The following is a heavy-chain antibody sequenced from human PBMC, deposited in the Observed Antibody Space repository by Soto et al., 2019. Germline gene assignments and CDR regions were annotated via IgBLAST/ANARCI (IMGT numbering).Heavy chain of an antibody. J-gene: IGHJ4*02. CDR1: GFTVSSNY. V-gene: IGHV3-66*01. CDR2: IYSGGST. Sequence: GGSLRLSCAACGFTVSSNYMSWVRQAPGKGLEWVSVIYSGGSTYYADSVKGRFTISRDNSKNTLYLQMNSLRAEDTAVYYCAREPNTGYYFDYWGQGTLVTVSS. D-gene: IGHD3-10*01. CDR3: AREPNTGYYFDY.